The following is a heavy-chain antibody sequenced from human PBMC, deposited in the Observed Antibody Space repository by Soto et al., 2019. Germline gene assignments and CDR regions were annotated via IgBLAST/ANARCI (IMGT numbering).Heavy chain of an antibody. CDR2: IDWDDDK. CDR1: GLSLSTSAMP. V-gene: IGHV2-70*01. D-gene: IGHD2-15*01. J-gene: IGHJ6*02. Sequence: SGPTLANPTQTLTLTRNFSGLSLSTSAMPVRWIRQPPGKALEWLALIDWDDDKYYSTSLKTRPTISRDTSKNQVVLTMTNMDPVDTATYYCAGIRYCSGGSFPSYYYGMDVWGQGTMVTVSS. CDR3: AGIRYCSGGSFPSYYYGMDV.